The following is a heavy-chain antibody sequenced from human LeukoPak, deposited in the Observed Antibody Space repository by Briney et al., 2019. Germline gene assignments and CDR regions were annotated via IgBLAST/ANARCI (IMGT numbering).Heavy chain of an antibody. CDR2: ISHSGNT. D-gene: IGHD4-11*01. V-gene: IGHV4-59*08. CDR1: GASINSYY. CDR3: ARHYSTDPFDY. Sequence: SETLSLTCTVSGASINSYYWSWIRQPPGKGLEWVACISHSGNTNYNPSLKTRVTISADTSKSQISLRLTSVTAADTATYYCARHYSTDPFDYWGQGTPVTVSS. J-gene: IGHJ4*02.